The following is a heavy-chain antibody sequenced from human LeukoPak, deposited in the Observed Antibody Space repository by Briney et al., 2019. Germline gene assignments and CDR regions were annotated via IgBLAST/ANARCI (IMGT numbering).Heavy chain of an antibody. J-gene: IGHJ4*02. CDR2: IIPVLNVG. CDR3: ARDGELGPALY. CDR1: GGTFSTSG. V-gene: IGHV1-69*04. D-gene: IGHD7-27*01. Sequence: SVKVSCKTSGGTFSTSGINWVRQAPGQGLEWVGRIIPVLNVGHYARKFQGRVTITADKPTSTAYMELTSLRSEDTAVYYCARDGELGPALYWGLGSLVTVSS.